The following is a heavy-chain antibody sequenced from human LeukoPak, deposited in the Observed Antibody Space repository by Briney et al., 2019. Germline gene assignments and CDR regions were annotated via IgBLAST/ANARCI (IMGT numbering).Heavy chain of an antibody. J-gene: IGHJ5*02. CDR2: INTDTGNP. CDR3: ARTLFGDQYQLLHNWFDP. CDR1: GYTFTNHA. Sequence: ASVKVSCKASGYTFTNHAMNWVRQAPGQGLEWMGWINTDTGNPTYAQGFTGRLVFSLGTSASTAYLQIRSLKAEDTAIYYCARTLFGDQYQLLHNWFDPWGQGTLVTVSS. D-gene: IGHD2-2*01. V-gene: IGHV7-4-1*01.